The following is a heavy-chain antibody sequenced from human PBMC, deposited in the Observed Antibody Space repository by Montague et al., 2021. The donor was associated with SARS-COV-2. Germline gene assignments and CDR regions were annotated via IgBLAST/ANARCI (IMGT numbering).Heavy chain of an antibody. CDR2: ISGSGST. D-gene: IGHD1-26*01. J-gene: IGHJ4*02. CDR1: GFTISSYA. V-gene: IGHV3-23*01. CDR3: APPVGASYHFDY. Sequence: SLRLSCAVSGFTISSYAMSWVRQPPGKGLEWVSAISGSGSTYYADSVKGRFTISRDNSKNTRYLQVNSLRAEDTAVYYCAPPVGASYHFDYWGQGTLVTVSS.